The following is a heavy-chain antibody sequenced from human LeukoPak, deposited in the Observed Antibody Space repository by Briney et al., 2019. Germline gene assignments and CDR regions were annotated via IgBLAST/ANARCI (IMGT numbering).Heavy chain of an antibody. CDR1: GFTVSSNS. J-gene: IGHJ4*02. V-gene: IGHV3-53*01. Sequence: GGSLRLSCTVSGFTVSSNSMSWVRQAPGNGLEWVSFIYSDNTHYSDSVKGRFTISRDNSKNTLYLQMNSLRAEDTAVYYCAEDRGYSGYEEYYFDYWGQGTLVTVSS. D-gene: IGHD5-12*01. CDR2: IYSDNT. CDR3: AEDRGYSGYEEYYFDY.